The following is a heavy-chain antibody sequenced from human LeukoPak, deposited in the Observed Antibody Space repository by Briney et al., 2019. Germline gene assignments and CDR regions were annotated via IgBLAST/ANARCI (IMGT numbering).Heavy chain of an antibody. Sequence: GGSLRLSCAASGFTFSNAWMSWVRQAPGKGLEWVGRIKSKTDDGTMDYAAPVKGRFTISRDDSKNTLYLQMNSLKTEDTAVYYCTTYLRATDFDYWGQGALVTVSS. CDR3: TTYLRATDFDY. V-gene: IGHV3-15*01. J-gene: IGHJ4*02. CDR1: GFTFSNAW. D-gene: IGHD5-12*01. CDR2: IKSKTDDGTM.